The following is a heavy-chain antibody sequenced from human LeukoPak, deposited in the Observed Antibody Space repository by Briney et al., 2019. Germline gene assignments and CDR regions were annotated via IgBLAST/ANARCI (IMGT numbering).Heavy chain of an antibody. CDR3: ARVDPSSSSGWFDY. V-gene: IGHV1-2*02. CDR1: GYTFTGYY. CDR2: INPNSGGT. J-gene: IGHJ4*02. D-gene: IGHD6-6*01. Sequence: GASVKVCCKASGYTFTGYYIHWVRQAPGQGLEWMGWINPNSGGTNYAQKFQGRVIMTRDTSISTAYMELSRLRSDDTAVYYCARVDPSSSSGWFDYWGQGTLVTVSS.